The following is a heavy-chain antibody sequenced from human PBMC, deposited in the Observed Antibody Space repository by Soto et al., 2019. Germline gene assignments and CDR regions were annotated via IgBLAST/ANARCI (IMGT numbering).Heavy chain of an antibody. D-gene: IGHD6-19*01. Sequence: EVLLVESGGGLVQPGGSLRLSCAASGFTFSTYSMNWVRQAPGNGLEWVSYISSGSDTIYYADSVKGRFTISRDNAKTSLYLQMNSLRDEDTAVYYCARDWQWLAFYFDYWGQGALVTVSS. CDR3: ARDWQWLAFYFDY. CDR1: GFTFSTYS. V-gene: IGHV3-48*02. J-gene: IGHJ4*02. CDR2: ISSGSDTI.